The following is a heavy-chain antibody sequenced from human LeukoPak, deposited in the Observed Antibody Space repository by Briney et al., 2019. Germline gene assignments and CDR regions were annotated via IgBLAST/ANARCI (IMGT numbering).Heavy chain of an antibody. V-gene: IGHV3-21*01. CDR2: ISSSGSYI. D-gene: IGHD3-22*01. CDR1: GFTFSSYS. J-gene: IGHJ4*02. CDR3: ASYDSSGYVLDYFDY. Sequence: GGSLRLSCAASGFTFSSYSMNWVRQAPGKGLEWVSSISSSGSYIYYADSVKGRFTISRDNAKNSLYLQMNSLRAEDTAVYYCASYDSSGYVLDYFDYWGQGTLVTVSS.